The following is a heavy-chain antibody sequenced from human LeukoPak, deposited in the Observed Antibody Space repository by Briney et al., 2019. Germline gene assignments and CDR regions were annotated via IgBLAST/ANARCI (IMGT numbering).Heavy chain of an antibody. CDR3: ARGSGWYQFDY. CDR2: IYYSGST. D-gene: IGHD6-19*01. J-gene: IGHJ4*02. CDR1: GGSISSYY. Sequence: SETLSLTCTVSGGSISSYYWSWIRQPPGKGLEWIGYIYYSGSTNYNPSLKSRVTISVDTSKDQFSLKLSSVTAADTAVYYCARGSGWYQFDYWGQGTLVTVSS. V-gene: IGHV4-59*08.